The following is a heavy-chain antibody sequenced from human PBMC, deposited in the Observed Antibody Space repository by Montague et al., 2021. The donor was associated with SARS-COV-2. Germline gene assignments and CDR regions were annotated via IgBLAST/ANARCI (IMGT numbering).Heavy chain of an antibody. J-gene: IGHJ6*02. V-gene: IGHV4-39*07. CDR3: ARVGRQQLVRLSGMDV. CDR1: GGSISSSSYY. CDR2: IYYSGST. D-gene: IGHD6-13*01. Sequence: SETLSLTCTVSGGSISSSSYYWGWIRQPPGKGLEWIGSIYYSGSTYYNPSLKCRVTISVDTSTNQFSLKLSSVTAADTAVYYCARVGRQQLVRLSGMDVWGQGTTVTVSS.